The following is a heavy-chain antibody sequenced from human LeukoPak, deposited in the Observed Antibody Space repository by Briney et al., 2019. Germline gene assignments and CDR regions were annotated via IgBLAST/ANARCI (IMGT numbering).Heavy chain of an antibody. D-gene: IGHD4-17*01. CDR1: GFTFSSYE. CDR3: ARPLDYGDDVPLDY. J-gene: IGHJ4*02. V-gene: IGHV3-48*03. CDR2: ISSSGTTI. Sequence: GGSLRLSCAASGFTFSSYEMNWVRQAPGKGLERISYISSSGTTIYYADSVKGRFTISRDNAKKSLYLQMNSLRAEDTAVYYCARPLDYGDDVPLDYWGQGTLVTVSS.